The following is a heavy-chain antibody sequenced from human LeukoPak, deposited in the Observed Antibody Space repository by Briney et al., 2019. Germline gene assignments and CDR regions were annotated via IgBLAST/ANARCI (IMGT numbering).Heavy chain of an antibody. J-gene: IGHJ4*02. D-gene: IGHD6-13*01. CDR2: ISYDGSNK. Sequence: SGGSLRLSCAASGFTFSSYAMHWVRQAPGKGLEWVAVISYDGSNKYYADSVKGRFTISRDNSKNTLYLQMNSLRAEDTAVYYCAKDAAAGTRPYYSDYWGQGTLVTVSS. V-gene: IGHV3-30*04. CDR1: GFTFSSYA. CDR3: AKDAAAGTRPYYSDY.